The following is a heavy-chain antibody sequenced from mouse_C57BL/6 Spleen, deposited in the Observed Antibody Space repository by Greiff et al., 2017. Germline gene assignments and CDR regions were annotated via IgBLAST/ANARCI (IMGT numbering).Heavy chain of an antibody. D-gene: IGHD1-1*01. V-gene: IGHV5-17*01. CDR2: ISSGSSTI. J-gene: IGHJ2*01. CDR3: ARRYYGSDYFDY. Sequence: EVMLVESGGGLVKPGGSLKLSCAASGFTFSDYGMHWVRQAPEKGLEWVAYISSGSSTIYYADTVKGRFTISRDNAKNTLFLQMTSLRSEDTAMYYCARRYYGSDYFDYWGQGTTLTVSS. CDR1: GFTFSDYG.